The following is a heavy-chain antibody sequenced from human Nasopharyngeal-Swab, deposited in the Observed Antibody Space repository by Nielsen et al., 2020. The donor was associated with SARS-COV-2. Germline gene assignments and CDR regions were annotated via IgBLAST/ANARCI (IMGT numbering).Heavy chain of an antibody. D-gene: IGHD6-13*01. J-gene: IGHJ6*02. V-gene: IGHV4-39*07. CDR2: IYYSGST. Sequence: SETLSLTCTVSGGSISSSSYYWGWIRQPPGKGLEWIGSIYYSGSTNYNPSLKSRVTISVDTSKNQFSLKLSSVTAADTAVYYCARVGGIPGGYSSSWGYYYGMDVWGQGTTVTVSS. CDR1: GGSISSSSYY. CDR3: ARVGGIPGGYSSSWGYYYGMDV.